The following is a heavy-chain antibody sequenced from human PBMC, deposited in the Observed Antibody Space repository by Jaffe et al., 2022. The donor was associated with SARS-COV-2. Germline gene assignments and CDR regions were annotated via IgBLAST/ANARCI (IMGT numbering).Heavy chain of an antibody. CDR2: VFNSGKT. V-gene: IGHV4-4*02. CDR3: ARYKSADTFDY. J-gene: IGHJ4*02. D-gene: IGHD1-20*01. Sequence: QVQLQESGPGLVKPSETLSLSCAVSGDSISSKNWWSWVRQAPGKGLEWIGEVFNSGKTYYNPSLKSRVTISVDKSKNQFSLNLSSVTAADTAVYYCARYKSADTFDYWGKGALVIVSS. CDR1: GDSISSKNW.